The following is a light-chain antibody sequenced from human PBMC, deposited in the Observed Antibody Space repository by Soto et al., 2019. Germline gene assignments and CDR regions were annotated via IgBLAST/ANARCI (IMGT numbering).Light chain of an antibody. J-gene: IGKJ4*01. Sequence: DIQMTQSPSTRSASVGDRVTITCRASQSISSWLAWYQQKPGKAPKLLIYDASSLESGVPSRFSGNGSGTEFTLTISSLQPDDFATDYCQQYNSYPLTFGGGTKVDI. V-gene: IGKV1-5*01. CDR3: QQYNSYPLT. CDR1: QSISSW. CDR2: DAS.